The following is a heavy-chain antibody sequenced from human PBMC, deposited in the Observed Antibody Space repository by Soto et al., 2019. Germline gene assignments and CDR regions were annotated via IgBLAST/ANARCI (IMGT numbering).Heavy chain of an antibody. Sequence: KQSQTLSLTCAISGDSVSSHSATWNWIRQSPSRGLEWRGRTYYRSKWFNDYAVSVKSRITINPDTSKNPFSLQLNSRTPEDTAVYYCTRGYGMDVWGQGTTVTVSS. V-gene: IGHV6-1*01. J-gene: IGHJ6*02. CDR1: GDSVSSHSAT. CDR3: TRGYGMDV. CDR2: TYYRSKWFN.